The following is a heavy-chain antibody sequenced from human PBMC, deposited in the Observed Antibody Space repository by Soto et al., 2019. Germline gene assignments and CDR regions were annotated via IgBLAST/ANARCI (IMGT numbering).Heavy chain of an antibody. Sequence: EVQLVESGGGLVQPGGSLRLSCAASGFTFSSYWMSWLRQAPGKGLEWVANIKQDGSEKYYVDSVKGRFTIPRDNAKNSLYLQMSSRRAEDTGVYYCASEDGGFWCVPWGQGNKVTVSS. D-gene: IGHD3-10*01. J-gene: IGHJ5*02. V-gene: IGHV3-7*05. CDR2: IKQDGSEK. CDR3: ASEDGGFWCVP. CDR1: GFTFSSYW.